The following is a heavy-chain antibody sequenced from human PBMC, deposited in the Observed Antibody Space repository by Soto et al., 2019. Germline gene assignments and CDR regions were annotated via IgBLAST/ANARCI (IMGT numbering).Heavy chain of an antibody. CDR3: ARVGFHSSVWLGGCYWYYGMGV. V-gene: IGHV1-18*04. CDR1: GYTFTSYG. D-gene: IGHD6-19*01. J-gene: IGHJ6*01. Sequence: ASVKVSCKASGYTFTSYGISWVRQAPGQGLEWMGWISAYNGNTNYAQKIQGRVTMTTDTSTSTAYMELRSLRSDDTAGYYCARVGFHSSVWLGGCYWYYGMGVMGQGTTGTVSS. CDR2: ISAYNGNT.